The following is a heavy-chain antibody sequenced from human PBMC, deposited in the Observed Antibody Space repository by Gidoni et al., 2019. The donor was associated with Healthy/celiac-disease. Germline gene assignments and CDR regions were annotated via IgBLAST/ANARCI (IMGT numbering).Heavy chain of an antibody. CDR3: TRDSHEGSGSYYIGPEAYGMDV. D-gene: IGHD3-10*01. V-gene: IGHV3-49*03. Sequence: EVQLVESGGGLVQQGRSLRLSCTASGFTFGDYAMSWFRQAPGKGLEWVGFIRSKAYGGTTEYAASVKGRFTISRDDSKSIAYLQMNSLKTEDTAVYYCTRDSHEGSGSYYIGPEAYGMDVWGQGTTVTVSS. CDR2: IRSKAYGGTT. CDR1: GFTFGDYA. J-gene: IGHJ6*02.